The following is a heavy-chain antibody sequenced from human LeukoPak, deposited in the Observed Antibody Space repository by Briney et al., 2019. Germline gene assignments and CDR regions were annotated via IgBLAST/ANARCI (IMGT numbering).Heavy chain of an antibody. V-gene: IGHV4-34*01. D-gene: IGHD6-13*01. Sequence: SETLSFTCAVYGGSFSGYYWSWIRQRPGKGLEWIGEINHSGSTNYNPSLKSRVTISVDTSKNQFSLKLSSVTAADTAVYYCARGGKQQLVHYYYGMDVWGKGTTVTVSS. CDR1: GGSFSGYY. CDR2: INHSGST. CDR3: ARGGKQQLVHYYYGMDV. J-gene: IGHJ6*04.